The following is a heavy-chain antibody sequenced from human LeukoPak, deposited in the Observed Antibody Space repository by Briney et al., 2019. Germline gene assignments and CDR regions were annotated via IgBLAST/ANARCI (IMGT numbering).Heavy chain of an antibody. CDR1: GVSFSGYY. CDR3: ARGFRYYDSSGWP. V-gene: IGHV4-34*01. Sequence: SETLSLTCAVYGVSFSGYYWSWIRQPPGKGLEWIGEINHSGSTNYNPSLKSRVTISVDTSKTQFSLKLSSGTAADTAVYYRARGFRYYDSSGWPWGQGTLVTVSS. J-gene: IGHJ5*02. D-gene: IGHD3-22*01. CDR2: INHSGST.